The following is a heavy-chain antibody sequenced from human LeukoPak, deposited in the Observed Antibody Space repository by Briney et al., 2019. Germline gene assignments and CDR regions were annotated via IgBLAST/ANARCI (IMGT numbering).Heavy chain of an antibody. CDR2: IYYSGST. Sequence: SETLPLTCTVSGGSISSYYWSWIRQPPGKGLEWIGYIYYSGSTNYNPSLKSRVTISVDTSKNQFSLKLSSVTAADTAVYYCARSIAAAGRALDYWGQGTLVTVSS. J-gene: IGHJ4*02. CDR1: GGSISSYY. CDR3: ARSIAAAGRALDY. D-gene: IGHD6-13*01. V-gene: IGHV4-59*01.